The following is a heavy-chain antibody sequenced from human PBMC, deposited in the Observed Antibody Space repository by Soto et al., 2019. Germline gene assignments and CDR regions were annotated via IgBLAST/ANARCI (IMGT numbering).Heavy chain of an antibody. V-gene: IGHV3-23*01. Sequence: GVSLRLSCAASGFTFSSYAMSWVRQAPGKGLEWVSAISGSGGSTYYADSVKGRFTISRDNSKNTLYLQMNSLRAEDTAVYYCAKGPWNDFWSGYYFDYWGQGTLVTVSS. CDR3: AKGPWNDFWSGYYFDY. CDR2: ISGSGGST. CDR1: GFTFSSYA. J-gene: IGHJ4*02. D-gene: IGHD3-3*01.